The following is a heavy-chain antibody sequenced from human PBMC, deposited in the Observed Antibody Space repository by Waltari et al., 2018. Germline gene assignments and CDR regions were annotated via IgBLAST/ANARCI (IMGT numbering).Heavy chain of an antibody. CDR2: IPTDMSNT. CDR3: AKDLRGPEAGTWYFDL. Sequence: EVQLLESGGGLVQPGGALRLSCAASGLTFSRATMSWVRQDPGRGLEWVSTIPTDMSNTYHADSVEGRFTMSRDKSKITLYLQMNSLRADDTAIYYCAKDLRGPEAGTWYFDLWGRGTLVTVSS. V-gene: IGHV3-23*03. D-gene: IGHD6-13*01. J-gene: IGHJ2*01. CDR1: GLTFSRAT.